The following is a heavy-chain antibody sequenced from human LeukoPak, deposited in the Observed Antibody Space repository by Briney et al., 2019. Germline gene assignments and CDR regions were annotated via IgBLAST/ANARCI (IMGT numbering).Heavy chain of an antibody. CDR1: GYTFTSYA. Sequence: GASVKVSCKASGYTFTSYAMNWVQQAPGQGLEWMGIIYPGDSDTRYSPSFQGQVAISADKSISTAYLQWSSLKASDTAMYYCARLVDGSSPFDYWGQGTLVTVSS. CDR2: IYPGDSDT. CDR3: ARLVDGSSPFDY. D-gene: IGHD6-13*01. J-gene: IGHJ4*02. V-gene: IGHV5-51*07.